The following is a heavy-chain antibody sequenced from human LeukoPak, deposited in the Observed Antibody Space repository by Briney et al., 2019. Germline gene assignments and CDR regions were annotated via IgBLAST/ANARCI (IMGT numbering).Heavy chain of an antibody. V-gene: IGHV4-39*01. D-gene: IGHD2-2*02. J-gene: IGHJ5*02. CDR2: IYYSGST. CDR1: GGSISSSSYY. CDR3: ARHCSSTSCYTGWFDP. Sequence: SETLSLTCTVSGGSISSSSYYWGWIRQPPGKGLEWIGSIYYSGSTSYNPSLKSRVTISVDTSKNQFSLKLSSVTAADTAVYYCARHCSSTSCYTGWFDPWGQGTLVTVSS.